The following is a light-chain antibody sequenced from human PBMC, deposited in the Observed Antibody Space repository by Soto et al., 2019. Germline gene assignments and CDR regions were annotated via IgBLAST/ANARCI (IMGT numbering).Light chain of an antibody. CDR3: APALQPVP. Sequence: IVVTQTPLSLPVTPGESAAISCKASQSLLLSSGNNYLDWSLQKPGQSPQLLIYLGSTRASGVPDRFSGSGSGTDFTLKFSTVAAEGVRVNSSAPALQPVPFAGRAKVAIK. J-gene: IGKJ4*01. V-gene: IGKV2-28*01. CDR2: LGS. CDR1: QSLLLSSGNNY.